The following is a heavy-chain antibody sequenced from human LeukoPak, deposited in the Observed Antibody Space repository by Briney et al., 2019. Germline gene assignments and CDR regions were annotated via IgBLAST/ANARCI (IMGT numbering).Heavy chain of an antibody. D-gene: IGHD2-21*01. Sequence: GGSLRLSCAASGFTFRSYAMSWVRQPPGKGLEWVSAVSDSGDATRYADSVKGRFTISRDNSKDTLYLQMNSLRAEDTAVYYCAKSDCGGDGCKLLNYWGQGTLATVSS. CDR3: AKSDCGGDGCKLLNY. CDR1: GFTFRSYA. J-gene: IGHJ4*02. V-gene: IGHV3-23*01. CDR2: VSDSGDAT.